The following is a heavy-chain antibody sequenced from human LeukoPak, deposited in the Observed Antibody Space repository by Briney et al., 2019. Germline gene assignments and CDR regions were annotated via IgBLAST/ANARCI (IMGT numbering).Heavy chain of an antibody. CDR3: AREGRFDDFWSGYIDY. V-gene: IGHV4-31*03. Sequence: PSQTLSLTCTVSGGSISSGGYYWSWIRQHPGKGLEWIGYIYYSGSTYYNPSLKSRVTISVDTSKNQFSLKLSSVTAADTAVYCCAREGRFDDFWSGYIDYWGQGTLVTVSS. J-gene: IGHJ4*02. CDR1: GGSISSGGYY. CDR2: IYYSGST. D-gene: IGHD3-3*01.